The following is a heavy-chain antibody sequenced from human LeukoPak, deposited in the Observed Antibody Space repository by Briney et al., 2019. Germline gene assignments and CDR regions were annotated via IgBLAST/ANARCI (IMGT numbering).Heavy chain of an antibody. Sequence: GGSLRLSCAASGFTFSSYAMHWVRQAPGKGLEWVAVISYDGSNKYYADSVKGRFTISRDNSKNTLYLQMNSLRAEDTAVYYCARIGDGYNYRFDYWGQGTLSPSPQ. J-gene: IGHJ4*02. V-gene: IGHV3-30-3*01. D-gene: IGHD5-24*01. CDR2: ISYDGSNK. CDR3: ARIGDGYNYRFDY. CDR1: GFTFSSYA.